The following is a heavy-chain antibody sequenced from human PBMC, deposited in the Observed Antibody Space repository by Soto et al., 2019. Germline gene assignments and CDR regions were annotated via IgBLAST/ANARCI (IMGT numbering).Heavy chain of an antibody. CDR2: IYSGGST. V-gene: IGHV4-4*07. Sequence: SETLSLTCTVSGGSISSYYWSWIRQPAGKGLEWIGRIYSGGSTNYNPFFKSRVTMSVDTSKNQFSLKLRSVTAADTAVYYCARDTGYDSGMDVWGQGTTVTVSS. D-gene: IGHD5-12*01. CDR1: GGSISSYY. J-gene: IGHJ6*02. CDR3: ARDTGYDSGMDV.